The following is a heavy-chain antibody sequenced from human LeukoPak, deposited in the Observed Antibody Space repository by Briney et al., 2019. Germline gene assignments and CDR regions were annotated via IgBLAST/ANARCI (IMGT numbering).Heavy chain of an antibody. CDR2: IFYSGTT. Sequence: PSETLSLTCTVSNDSISPLYWGWIRQPPGKGLEFIGYIFYSGTTNFNPSLKSRVTLSVDTSKNQFSLRLNSVTAADTAVYYCARGSYSGYYYGAVNYWGQGTLVTVSS. CDR3: ARGSYSGYYYGAVNY. V-gene: IGHV4-59*11. D-gene: IGHD3-22*01. J-gene: IGHJ4*02. CDR1: NDSISPLY.